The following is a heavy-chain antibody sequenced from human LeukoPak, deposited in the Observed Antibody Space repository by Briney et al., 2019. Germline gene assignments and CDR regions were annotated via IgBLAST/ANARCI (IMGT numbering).Heavy chain of an antibody. CDR2: INHSGST. CDR3: ARRLRGWRSGIAAAGTRDYFDY. J-gene: IGHJ4*02. D-gene: IGHD6-13*01. Sequence: SETLSLTCAVYGGSFSGYYWSWIRQPPGKGLEWIGEINHSGSTNYNPSLKSRVTISVDTSKNQFSLKLSSVTAADTAVYYCARRLRGWRSGIAAAGTRDYFDYWGQGTLVTVSS. CDR1: GGSFSGYY. V-gene: IGHV4-34*01.